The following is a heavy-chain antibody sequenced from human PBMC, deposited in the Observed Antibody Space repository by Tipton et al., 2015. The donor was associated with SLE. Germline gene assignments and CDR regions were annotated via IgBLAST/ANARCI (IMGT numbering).Heavy chain of an antibody. CDR1: GGSISSGGYY. J-gene: IGHJ6*03. CDR2: IYYSGST. Sequence: TLSLTCTVSGGSISSGGYYWSWIRQHPGKGLEWIGYIYYSGSTYYNPSLKSRVTISVDTSKNQFSLKLSSVTAADTAVYYCARGGAARPNYYYMDVWGKGTTVTVSS. D-gene: IGHD6-6*01. V-gene: IGHV4-31*03. CDR3: ARGGAARPNYYYMDV.